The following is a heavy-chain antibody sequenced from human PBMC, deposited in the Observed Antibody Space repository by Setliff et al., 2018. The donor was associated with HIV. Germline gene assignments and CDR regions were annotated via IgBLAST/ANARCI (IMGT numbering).Heavy chain of an antibody. CDR1: GGTFSSYA. CDR3: ATDPDGGNSDG. V-gene: IGHV1-69*13. J-gene: IGHJ4*02. Sequence: GASVKVSCKASGGTFSSYAISWVRQAPGQGLVWMGGIIPVFGTTNYAQKFQGRVTITADESTSTAYMELSSLRSEDTAVYYCATDPDGGNSDGWGQGTLVTVSS. D-gene: IGHD2-21*02. CDR2: IIPVFGTT.